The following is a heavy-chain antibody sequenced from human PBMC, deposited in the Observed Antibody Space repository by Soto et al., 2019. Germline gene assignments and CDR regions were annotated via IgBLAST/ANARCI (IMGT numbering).Heavy chain of an antibody. CDR1: GYSFSTYW. V-gene: IGHV5-51*01. CDR2: IYPGDYDT. Sequence: GESLKISCKGSGYSFSTYWIAWVRQMPGKGLEWMGIIYPGDYDTRYSPSFQGQVTISVDKSISTAYLQWSSLKASDTAMYYCARSPSGLSDPYYSDYWGQGALVTVSS. J-gene: IGHJ4*02. D-gene: IGHD1-26*01. CDR3: ARSPSGLSDPYYSDY.